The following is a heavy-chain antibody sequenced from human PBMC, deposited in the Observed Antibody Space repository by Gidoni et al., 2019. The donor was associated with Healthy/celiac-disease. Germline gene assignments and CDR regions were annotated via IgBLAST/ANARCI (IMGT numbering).Heavy chain of an antibody. CDR2: ISYDGSNK. Sequence: QVQLVESGGGVVQPGRSLRPSCAASGFTFSSYGMHWVRQAPGKGLEWVAVISYDGSNKYYADSVKGRFTISRDNSKNTLYLQMNSLRAEDTAVYYCAKDTGGYYFNWFDPWGQGTLVTVSS. CDR1: GFTFSSYG. V-gene: IGHV3-30*18. D-gene: IGHD3-22*01. CDR3: AKDTGGYYFNWFDP. J-gene: IGHJ5*02.